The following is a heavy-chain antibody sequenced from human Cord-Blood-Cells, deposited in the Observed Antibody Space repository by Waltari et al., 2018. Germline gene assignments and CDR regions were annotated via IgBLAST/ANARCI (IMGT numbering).Heavy chain of an antibody. CDR1: GFTFSSYA. CDR2: ISYDGSNK. J-gene: IGHJ4*02. CDR3: ARDQPESLGSDYYFDY. D-gene: IGHD1-26*01. Sequence: ESGGGVVQPGRSLRLNCAASGFTFSSYAMHWVRQAPGKGLEWVAVISYDGSNKYYADSVKGRFTISRDNSKNTLYLQMNSLRAEDTAVYYCARDQPESLGSDYYFDYWGQGTLVTVSS. V-gene: IGHV3-30-3*01.